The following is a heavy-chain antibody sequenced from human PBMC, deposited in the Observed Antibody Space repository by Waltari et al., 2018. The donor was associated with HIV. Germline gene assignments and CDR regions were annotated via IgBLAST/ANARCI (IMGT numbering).Heavy chain of an antibody. Sequence: EVQLVESGGGLVQPGGSLRLSCTTSGFSFSDSWMHLVRQSPGKGLVWPSRIDSDGQIIGYADSVKARFTISIDNAKNTLYLQLNSLRVEDTAVYFCARAKWLGIYDYVWGGQGTLVTVAS. CDR3: ARAKWLGIYDYVW. CDR2: IDSDGQII. J-gene: IGHJ4*02. D-gene: IGHD3-16*01. CDR1: GFSFSDSW. V-gene: IGHV3-74*01.